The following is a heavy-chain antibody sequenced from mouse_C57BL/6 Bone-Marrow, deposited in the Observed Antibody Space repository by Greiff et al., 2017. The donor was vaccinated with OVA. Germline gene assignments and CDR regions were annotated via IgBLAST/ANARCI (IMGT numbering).Heavy chain of an antibody. D-gene: IGHD2-3*01. CDR3: ARGDGYYPPWFAY. J-gene: IGHJ3*01. Sequence: QVHVKQPGAELVKPGASVKLSCKASGYTFTSYWMQWVKQRPGQGLEWIGEIDPSDSYTNYNQKFKGKATLTVDTSSSTAYMQLSSLTSEDSAVYYCARGDGYYPPWFAYWGQGTLVTVSA. CDR1: GYTFTSYW. V-gene: IGHV1-50*01. CDR2: IDPSDSYT.